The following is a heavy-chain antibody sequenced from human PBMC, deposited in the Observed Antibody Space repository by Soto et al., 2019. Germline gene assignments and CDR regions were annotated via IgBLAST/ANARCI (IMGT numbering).Heavy chain of an antibody. CDR3: ARHVRGYCSSTSCHTDY. J-gene: IGHJ4*02. D-gene: IGHD2-2*02. CDR2: IFYSGNT. Sequence: QLQLQESGPGLVKPSETLSLTCTVSGGSISSSSYYWGWIRQPPGKGLEWIGGIFYSGNTYYNPSLKSRVTISVDTSKNQFSLKLSSVTAADTAVYYFARHVRGYCSSTSCHTDYWGQGTLVTVSS. V-gene: IGHV4-39*01. CDR1: GGSISSSSYY.